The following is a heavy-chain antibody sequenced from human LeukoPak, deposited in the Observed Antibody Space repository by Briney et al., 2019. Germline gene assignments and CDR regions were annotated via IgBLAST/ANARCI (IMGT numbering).Heavy chain of an antibody. CDR1: GFTFSSYA. Sequence: GGSLRLSCAASGFTFSSYAMSWVRQAPGKGLEWVSAISGSGGSTYYADSVKGRFTISRDNSKNTLYLQMNSLRAEDTAVYYCAKTYSSGWSLRENYYYYYMDVWGKGTTVTVSS. CDR2: ISGSGGST. D-gene: IGHD6-19*01. V-gene: IGHV3-23*01. J-gene: IGHJ6*03. CDR3: AKTYSSGWSLRENYYYYYMDV.